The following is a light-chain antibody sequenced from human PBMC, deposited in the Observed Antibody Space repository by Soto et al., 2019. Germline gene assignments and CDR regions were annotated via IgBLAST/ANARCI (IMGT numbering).Light chain of an antibody. CDR3: LQYYNFSWT. CDR2: AAF. J-gene: IGKJ1*01. V-gene: IGKV1-6*01. Sequence: IQVTHSPSTLSASVGDRVTITCRASQDIRNDLAWYQQKPGQAPHLLIFAAFNLQSGVPSRFSGGGSGTHFTLTISSLQPDDFATYYCLQYYNFSWTFGQGTKVDIK. CDR1: QDIRND.